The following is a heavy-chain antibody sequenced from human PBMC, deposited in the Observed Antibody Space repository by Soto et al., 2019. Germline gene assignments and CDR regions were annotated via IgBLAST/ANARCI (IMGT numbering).Heavy chain of an antibody. V-gene: IGHV1-46*01. CDR3: ALPTSVGATVRYVFDP. Sequence: QVQLVQSGAEVKKPGASVNVSCKASGYIFTNYYIHWVRQSPGQGLEWMGVINPGGGGTNYAQKFKGRLTMTRDTSTNTVSMELTSLRSEDTAVYYCALPTSVGATVRYVFDPCCQGTLGTVSS. CDR2: INPGGGGT. CDR1: GYIFTNYY. D-gene: IGHD1-26*01. J-gene: IGHJ4*01.